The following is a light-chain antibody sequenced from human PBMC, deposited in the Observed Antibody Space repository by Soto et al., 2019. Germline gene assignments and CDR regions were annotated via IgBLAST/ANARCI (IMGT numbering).Light chain of an antibody. V-gene: IGKV3-20*01. CDR2: GAS. Sequence: EIVLTQSPGTLSLSPGERATLSCRASQSVSSSYLAWYQQKPGQAPRLLIYGASSRATGIPDRFSGSGPGTDFTLTISRLEPEDFAGYCCQQYGSPPLTFGGGTKVEV. CDR1: QSVSSSY. CDR3: QQYGSPPLT. J-gene: IGKJ4*01.